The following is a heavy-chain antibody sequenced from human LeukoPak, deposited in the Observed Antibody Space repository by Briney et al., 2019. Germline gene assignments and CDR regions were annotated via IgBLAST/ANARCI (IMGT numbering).Heavy chain of an antibody. V-gene: IGHV4-59*08. Sequence: SETLSLTCTVSGASITSYYWSWIRQPPGKGLEWIGYIYYSGSTTYKPSLKSRVTISVDTSKNQFSLKLSSVTAADTAVYYCARLSIVGATNFDYWGQGILVTVSS. CDR3: ARLSIVGATNFDY. D-gene: IGHD1-26*01. CDR1: GASITSYY. CDR2: IYYSGST. J-gene: IGHJ4*02.